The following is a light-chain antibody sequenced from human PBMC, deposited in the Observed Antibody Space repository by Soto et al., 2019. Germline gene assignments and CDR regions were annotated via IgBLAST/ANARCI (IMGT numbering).Light chain of an antibody. CDR3: QQYGSSPI. V-gene: IGKV3-20*01. CDR2: GAS. Sequence: EIVLTQSPGTLSLSPGERATLSCRASQSVSSSYLAWYQQKPGQAPRLLIYGASSRTTGIPDRFSGSGSGTDFTLTISRLEPEDFTVYYCQQYGSSPIFGQGTLLEIK. J-gene: IGKJ5*01. CDR1: QSVSSSY.